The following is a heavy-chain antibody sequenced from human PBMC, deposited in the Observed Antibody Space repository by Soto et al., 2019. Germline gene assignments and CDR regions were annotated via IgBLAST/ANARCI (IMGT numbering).Heavy chain of an antibody. Sequence: GASVKVSCKASGYTFTSYGISWVRQAPGQGLEWFGWISAYNGNTNYAQKLQGRVTMTTDTSTSTAYLELRSLRSDDTAVYYCARGCSGGSCYSPYYYYGMDVWGQGTTVTVSS. CDR1: GYTFTSYG. J-gene: IGHJ6*02. CDR3: ARGCSGGSCYSPYYYYGMDV. CDR2: ISAYNGNT. V-gene: IGHV1-18*01. D-gene: IGHD2-15*01.